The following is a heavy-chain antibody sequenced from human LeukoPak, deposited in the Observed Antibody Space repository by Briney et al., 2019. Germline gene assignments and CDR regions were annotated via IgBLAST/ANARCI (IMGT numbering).Heavy chain of an antibody. D-gene: IGHD3-10*01. CDR3: ARDARGSDY. V-gene: IGHV3-33*01. CDR2: IWYDGSNK. J-gene: IGHJ4*02. CDR1: GFTFSSYG. Sequence: PGRSLRLSCAASGFTFSSYGMHWVRQGPGKGLEWVAVIWYDGSNKYYADSVKGRFTISRDNSKNTLYLQMNSLRAEDTAVYYCARDARGSDYWGQGTLVTVSS.